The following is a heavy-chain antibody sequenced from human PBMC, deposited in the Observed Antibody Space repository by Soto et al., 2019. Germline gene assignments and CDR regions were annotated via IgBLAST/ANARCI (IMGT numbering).Heavy chain of an antibody. CDR2: INHSGST. CDR3: ARLSYYYGSGSYPRYYYYGMDV. CDR1: GGSFSGYY. D-gene: IGHD3-10*01. V-gene: IGHV4-34*01. J-gene: IGHJ6*02. Sequence: SETLSLTCAVYGGSFSGYYWSWIRQPPGKGLEWIGEINHSGSTNYNPSLKSRVTISVDTSKNQFSLKLSSVTAADTAVYYCARLSYYYGSGSYPRYYYYGMDVWGQGTTVTGLL.